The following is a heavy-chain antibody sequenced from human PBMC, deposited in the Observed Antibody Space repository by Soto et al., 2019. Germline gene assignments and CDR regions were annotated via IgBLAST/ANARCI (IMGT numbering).Heavy chain of an antibody. V-gene: IGHV5-51*01. D-gene: IGHD6-13*01. J-gene: IGHJ5*02. Sequence: PGESLKISCKGSGYSFTSYWIGWVRQMPGKGLEWMGIIYPGDSDTRYSPSFQGQVTISADKSISTAYLQWTSLKASDTAMYYCAMVAAAGRNWFDPWGQGTLVTVSS. CDR1: GYSFTSYW. CDR3: AMVAAAGRNWFDP. CDR2: IYPGDSDT.